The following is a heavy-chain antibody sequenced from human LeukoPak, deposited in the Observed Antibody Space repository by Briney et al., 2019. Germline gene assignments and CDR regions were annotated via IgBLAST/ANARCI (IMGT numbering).Heavy chain of an antibody. CDR1: GYTFTSYG. CDR2: ISAYNGNT. V-gene: IGHV1-18*01. CDR3: ARNSMGITIFGVAMADYYYYYGMDV. Sequence: GASVKVSCKASGYTFTSYGISWVRQAPGQGLGWMGWISAYNGNTNYAQKLQGRVTMTTDTSTSTAYMELRSLRSDDTAVYYCARNSMGITIFGVAMADYYYYYGMDVWGQGTTVTVSS. J-gene: IGHJ6*02. D-gene: IGHD3-3*01.